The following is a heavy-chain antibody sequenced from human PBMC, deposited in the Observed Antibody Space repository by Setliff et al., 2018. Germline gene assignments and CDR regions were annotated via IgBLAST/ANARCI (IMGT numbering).Heavy chain of an antibody. CDR2: LKTNTGNQ. D-gene: IGHD3-3*01. V-gene: IGHV7-4-1*02. CDR3: ERGGDIITIFGVVISDYYCYMDV. CDR1: GYTFRSNS. Sequence: ASVKVSCKASGYTFRSNSMNWVRQAPGQGLEWMGWLKTNTGNQTYDQGFTGRFVFSMDTSVSTTYLQISSLKAEDTAVYYCERGGDIITIFGVVISDYYCYMDVWGTGITVTVSS. J-gene: IGHJ6*03.